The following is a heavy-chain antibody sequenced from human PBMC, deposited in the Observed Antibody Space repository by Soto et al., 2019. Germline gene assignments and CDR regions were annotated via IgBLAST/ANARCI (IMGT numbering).Heavy chain of an antibody. D-gene: IGHD3-10*01. Sequence: QVQLVQSGAEVKKPGSSVKVSCKASGGTFSSYAISWVRQAPGQGLEWMGGIIPIFGTANYAQKFQGRVTITADESTSTADMERSSVRSEDTAVYYCARDTRVRGVTPIWGQGTLVTVSA. CDR2: IIPIFGTA. CDR1: GGTFSSYA. J-gene: IGHJ4*02. V-gene: IGHV1-69*01. CDR3: ARDTRVRGVTPI.